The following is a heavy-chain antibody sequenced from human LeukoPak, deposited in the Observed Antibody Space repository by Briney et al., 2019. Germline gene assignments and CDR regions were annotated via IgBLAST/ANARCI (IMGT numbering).Heavy chain of an antibody. CDR1: GFTFSSYS. J-gene: IGHJ4*02. D-gene: IGHD6-19*01. CDR3: AREGFLAGTNFDY. V-gene: IGHV3-21*01. CDR2: ISSSSSYI. Sequence: GGSLRLSCAASGFTFSSYSMNWVRQAPGKGPEWVSSISSSSSYIYYADSVKGRFTISRDNAKNSLYLQMNSLRAEDTAVYYCAREGFLAGTNFDYWGQGTLVTVSS.